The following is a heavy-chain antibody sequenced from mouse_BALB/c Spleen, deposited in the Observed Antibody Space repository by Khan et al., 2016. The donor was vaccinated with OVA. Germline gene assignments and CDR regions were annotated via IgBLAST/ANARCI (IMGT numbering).Heavy chain of an antibody. CDR1: GYSITSDYA. V-gene: IGHV3-2*02. CDR3: ARRYYYGQWYFDV. Sequence: EVKLEESGPGLVKPSQSLSLTCTVSGYSITSDYAWNWIRQFPGNKLEWMAYISYSGSTRSNPSLNSRISITRDTSKNQFFLQLNSVTTEDTATYCSARRYYYGQWYFDVWGAGTTVTVSS. CDR2: ISYSGST. J-gene: IGHJ1*01. D-gene: IGHD1-1*01.